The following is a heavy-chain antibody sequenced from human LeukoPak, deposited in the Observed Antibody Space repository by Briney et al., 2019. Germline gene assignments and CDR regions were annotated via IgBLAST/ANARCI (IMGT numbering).Heavy chain of an antibody. J-gene: IGHJ3*02. CDR3: ARVLRDYDSRAYDAFDI. Sequence: GGSLRLSCAASGFTFSDYYMSWIRQAPGKGLEWVSYISSSGRTIYYADSVKGRFTISRDNAKNSLYLQMNSLRAEDTAVYYCARVLRDYDSRAYDAFDIWGQGTMVTVSS. V-gene: IGHV3-11*04. CDR2: ISSSGRTI. CDR1: GFTFSDYY. D-gene: IGHD3-22*01.